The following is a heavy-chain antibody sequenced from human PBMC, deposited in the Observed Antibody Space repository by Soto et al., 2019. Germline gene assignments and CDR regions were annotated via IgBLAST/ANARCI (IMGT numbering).Heavy chain of an antibody. CDR1: GFSFSSYC. CDR2: IFYSGST. D-gene: IGHD3-10*01. CDR3: AREGISGSYYFDF. J-gene: IGHJ4*02. V-gene: IGHV4-59*01. Sequence: SETLSLTCTASGFSFSSYCWHWIRQPPGKGLEWIGCIFYSGSTNYNPSLKRRVTMSLDTSKNQFSLKLVSVTPADAAVYYCAREGISGSYYFDFWGQGTPVTVSS.